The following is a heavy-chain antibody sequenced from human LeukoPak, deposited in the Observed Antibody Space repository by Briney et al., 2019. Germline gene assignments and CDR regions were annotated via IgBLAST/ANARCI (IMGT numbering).Heavy chain of an antibody. CDR3: VKDRSWIIDAWFDS. D-gene: IGHD1-1*01. CDR1: VFTFSAYS. V-gene: IGHV3-23*01. J-gene: IGHJ5*01. CDR2: ITGYGDRT. Sequence: PGGSLRLSCAPSVFTFSAYSMYWVRQALWKGLEWVTSITGYGDRTYYADSVKGRFTISRDNSKNTLYLQMSSLRAEDTAVYYCVKDRSWIIDAWFDSWGQGARVTVSS.